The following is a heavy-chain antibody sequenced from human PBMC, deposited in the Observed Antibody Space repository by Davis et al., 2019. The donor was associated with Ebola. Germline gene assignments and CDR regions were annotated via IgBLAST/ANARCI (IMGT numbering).Heavy chain of an antibody. CDR1: GFSFSDYS. Sequence: GESLKISCAASGFSFSDYSMNWVRQAPGQGLQWPSYISSGSRTTNYADSVRGRFTISRDNAKNSLFLQMNNLRDEDTAVYFCVRGSGVIIPVWGPGTQVTVSS. J-gene: IGHJ4*02. CDR3: VRGSGVIIPV. D-gene: IGHD3-10*01. CDR2: ISSGSRTT. V-gene: IGHV3-48*02.